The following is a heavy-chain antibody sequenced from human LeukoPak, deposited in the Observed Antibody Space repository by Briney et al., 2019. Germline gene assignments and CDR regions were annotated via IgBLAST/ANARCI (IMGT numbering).Heavy chain of an antibody. Sequence: TLSLTCTVAGDSISSGRYYWTWIRQDPGKGLEWIGYISFSGSTDYNPSLKSRASISVDTSKNQLSLKLSSVTAADTAVYYCARAHLYYYDGDAYWNGMDVWGQGTTVIVSS. CDR2: ISFSGST. D-gene: IGHD3-22*01. V-gene: IGHV4-31*03. J-gene: IGHJ6*02. CDR1: GDSISSGRYY. CDR3: ARAHLYYYDGDAYWNGMDV.